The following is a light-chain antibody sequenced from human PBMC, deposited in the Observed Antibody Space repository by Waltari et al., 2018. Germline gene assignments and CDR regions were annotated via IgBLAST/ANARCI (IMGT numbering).Light chain of an antibody. J-gene: IGKJ1*01. CDR2: VAS. CDR1: QSVSSTS. V-gene: IGKV3-20*01. CDR3: QQYRRPPRKT. Sequence: EVVLTQSPCTLSMSPGERATLSCRARQSVSSTSLAWYQQNPGQAPRLLIYVASRRATGSPDWVSGSGSGTDFTLTISRLVPSDFAVYYCQQYRRPPRKTFVQGTNVEIK.